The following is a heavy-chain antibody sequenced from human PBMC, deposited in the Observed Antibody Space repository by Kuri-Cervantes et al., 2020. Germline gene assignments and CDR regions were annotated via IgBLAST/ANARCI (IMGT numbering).Heavy chain of an antibody. CDR3: AKDYYGSGSALDY. Sequence: GESLKISCAASGFTFSNFVMHWVRQDPGKGLEWVSYMSSGGSTIYYADSVKGRFTISRDNAKNSLYLQMNSLRAEDTAVYYCAKDYYGSGSALDYWGQGTLVTVSS. V-gene: IGHV3-48*04. J-gene: IGHJ4*02. CDR1: GFTFSNFV. CDR2: MSSGGSTI. D-gene: IGHD3-10*01.